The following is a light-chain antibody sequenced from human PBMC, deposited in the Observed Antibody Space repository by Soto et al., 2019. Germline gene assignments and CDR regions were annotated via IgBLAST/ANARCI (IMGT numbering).Light chain of an antibody. CDR1: NSDVGRYNL. Sequence: QSALTQPASVSGSPGQSITSSCTGTNSDVGRYNLVSWYQQRPGQAPQVLIYEVTKRPSGVSDRFSGSKSGNTASLTISGLQAEDEGEYFCCSYASSTTYVIFGGGTKLTVL. J-gene: IGLJ2*01. CDR2: EVT. V-gene: IGLV2-23*02. CDR3: CSYASSTTYVI.